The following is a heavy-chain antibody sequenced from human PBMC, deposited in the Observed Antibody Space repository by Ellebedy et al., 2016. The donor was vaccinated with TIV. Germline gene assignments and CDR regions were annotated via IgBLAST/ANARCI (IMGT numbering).Heavy chain of an antibody. V-gene: IGHV3-11*01. CDR1: GFTFSDYY. Sequence: GESLKISCAASGFTFSDYYMSWIRQAPGKGLEWVSYISSSGSTIYYADSVKGRFTISRDNAKNSLYLQMNSLRAEDTAVYYCARGAMVRGVRNYYYGMDVWGQGTTVTVSS. J-gene: IGHJ6*02. CDR3: ARGAMVRGVRNYYYGMDV. D-gene: IGHD3-10*01. CDR2: ISSSGSTI.